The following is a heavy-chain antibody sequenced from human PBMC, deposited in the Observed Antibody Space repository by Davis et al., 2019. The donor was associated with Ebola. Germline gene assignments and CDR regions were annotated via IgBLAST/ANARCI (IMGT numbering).Heavy chain of an antibody. J-gene: IGHJ5*02. CDR2: INHSGST. CDR3: ARGSDWGFNWFDP. Sequence: ETLSLTCAVYGGSFSGYYWGWIRQPPGKGLEWIGEINHSGSTNYNPSLKSRVTISVDTSKNQFSLKLTSVTAADTAVYYCARGSDWGFNWFDPWGQGTLVTVSS. V-gene: IGHV4-34*01. D-gene: IGHD7-27*01. CDR1: GGSFSGYY.